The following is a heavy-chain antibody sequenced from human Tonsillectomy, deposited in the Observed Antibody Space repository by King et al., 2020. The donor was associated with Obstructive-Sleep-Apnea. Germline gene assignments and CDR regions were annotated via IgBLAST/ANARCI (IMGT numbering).Heavy chain of an antibody. D-gene: IGHD1/OR15-1a*01. V-gene: IGHV3-30*04. CDR3: ARDKGEHSIDWYFDL. CDR2: ISYDGSNE. CDR1: GFTFSNYA. J-gene: IGHJ2*01. Sequence: VQLVESGGGVVQPGRSLRLSCEASGFTFSNYAMHCLRQAPGKGLAWVAVISYDGSNEYYADSLKGRFTISRDNSKNMVYMQMNSLRAEDTAVYYCARDKGEHSIDWYFDLWGRGTLVTVSS.